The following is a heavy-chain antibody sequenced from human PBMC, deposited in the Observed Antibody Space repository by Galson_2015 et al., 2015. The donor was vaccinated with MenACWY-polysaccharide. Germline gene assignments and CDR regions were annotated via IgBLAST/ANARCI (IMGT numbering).Heavy chain of an antibody. J-gene: IGHJ4*02. V-gene: IGHV3-7*01. CDR1: GFPFRGYW. Sequence: SLRLSCAASGFPFRGYWMTWVRQAPGKGLEWVANINPDGSDKYYAGSMRGRFSISRDNAKNSLYLLINSLTADDTAVYYCARHGDWGFGYWGQGTLVTVAS. CDR3: ARHGDWGFGY. CDR2: INPDGSDK. D-gene: IGHD3/OR15-3a*01.